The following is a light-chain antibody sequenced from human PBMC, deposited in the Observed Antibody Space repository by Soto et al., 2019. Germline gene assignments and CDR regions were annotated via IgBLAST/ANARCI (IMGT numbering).Light chain of an antibody. V-gene: IGKV1-39*01. Sequence: IHMTQSPSSLSASVGDRVTITCLASQSISSYLNWYQQKPGKAPKLLIYAASSLQSGVPSRFSGSGSGTDFTLTISSLQPEDFATYYCQQSYSTLWTFGQGPKVDI. CDR2: AAS. CDR3: QQSYSTLWT. J-gene: IGKJ1*01. CDR1: QSISSY.